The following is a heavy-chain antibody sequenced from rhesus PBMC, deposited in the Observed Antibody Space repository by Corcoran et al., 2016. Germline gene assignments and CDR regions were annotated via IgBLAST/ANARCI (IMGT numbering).Heavy chain of an antibody. CDR3: ARGYSSWSGIDY. Sequence: QVQLVQSGAEVKKPGSSVKVSCKASGYTFTDYYMHWGRQVPRQGLEWMGWINPYNGNTRYAQKFQGRVTMTRDTSTSTAYMELSSLRSEDTAVYYCARGYSSWSGIDYWGQGVLVTVSS. J-gene: IGHJ4*01. CDR2: INPYNGNT. CDR1: GYTFTDYY. V-gene: IGHV1S2*01. D-gene: IGHD6-13*01.